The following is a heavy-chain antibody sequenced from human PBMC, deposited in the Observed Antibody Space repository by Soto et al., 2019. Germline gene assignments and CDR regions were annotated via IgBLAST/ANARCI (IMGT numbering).Heavy chain of an antibody. CDR2: IIPILGIA. Sequence: QVQLVQSGAEVKKPGSSVKVSCKASGGTFSSYTISWVRQAPGQGLEWMGRIIPILGIANCAQKFQGRVTITADKSTSTAYMELSSLRSEDTAVYYCASEDHLRHYYYMDVWGKGTTVTVSS. D-gene: IGHD2-15*01. CDR1: GGTFSSYT. V-gene: IGHV1-69*02. CDR3: ASEDHLRHYYYMDV. J-gene: IGHJ6*03.